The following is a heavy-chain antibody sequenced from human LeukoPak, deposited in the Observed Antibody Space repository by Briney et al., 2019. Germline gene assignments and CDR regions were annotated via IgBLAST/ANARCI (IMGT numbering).Heavy chain of an antibody. Sequence: GGSLRLSCAASGFTFSSYAMSWVRQAPGKGLEWVSAISGSGGSTYYADSVKGRFTISRDDSKNTLFLQMSSLRVEDTAVYYCARFRSGWYMDYWGQGTLVTVSS. CDR1: GFTFSSYA. CDR3: ARFRSGWYMDY. D-gene: IGHD6-19*01. CDR2: ISGSGGST. J-gene: IGHJ4*02. V-gene: IGHV3-23*01.